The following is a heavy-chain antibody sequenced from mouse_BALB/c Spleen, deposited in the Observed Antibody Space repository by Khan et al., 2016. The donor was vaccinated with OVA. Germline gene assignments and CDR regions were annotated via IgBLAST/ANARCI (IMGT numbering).Heavy chain of an antibody. V-gene: IGHV5-17*02. Sequence: EVELVESGGGLVQPGGSRKLSCAASGFTFSSFGMHWVRQAPEKGLEWVAYISSGSSTIYYADSVKGRFTISRDNPKNTLFLQMTSLSSEGTAMYYCARPVITTAKGAMDYWGQGTSVTVSS. J-gene: IGHJ4*01. CDR2: ISSGSSTI. CDR1: GFTFSSFG. CDR3: ARPVITTAKGAMDY. D-gene: IGHD1-2*01.